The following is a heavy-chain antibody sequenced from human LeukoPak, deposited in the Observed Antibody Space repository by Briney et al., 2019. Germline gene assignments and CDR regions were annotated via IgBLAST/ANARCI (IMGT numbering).Heavy chain of an antibody. V-gene: IGHV1-46*01. Sequence: ASVKVSCKASGYTFTSYYMHWVRQAPGQGLEWMGIINPSGGSTSYAQKFQGRVTITADKSTSTAYMELSSLRSEDTAVYYCARGNWNDGWFDPWGQGTLVTVSS. CDR2: INPSGGST. J-gene: IGHJ5*02. D-gene: IGHD1-20*01. CDR1: GYTFTSYY. CDR3: ARGNWNDGWFDP.